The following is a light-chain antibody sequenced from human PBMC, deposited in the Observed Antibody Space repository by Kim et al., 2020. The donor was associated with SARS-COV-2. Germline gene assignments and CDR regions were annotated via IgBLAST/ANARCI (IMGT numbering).Light chain of an antibody. CDR2: GAS. CDR1: QSVYSSF. V-gene: IGKV3-20*01. J-gene: IGKJ4*01. Sequence: EIVLTQSPGTLSLSPGERATLSCRASQSVYSSFLGWYQQKPGQAPRLLTYGASNRAAGIPDRFSGRGSGTDFTLTINRLEPEDFAVYYCQQYANSPLTFGGGTKVDIK. CDR3: QQYANSPLT.